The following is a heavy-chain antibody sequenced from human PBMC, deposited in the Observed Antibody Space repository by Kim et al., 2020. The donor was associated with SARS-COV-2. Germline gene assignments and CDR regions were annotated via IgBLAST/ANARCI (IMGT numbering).Heavy chain of an antibody. J-gene: IGHJ4*02. Sequence: GGSLRLSCAASGFTFSDYYMSWIRQAPGKGLEWVSYISSSGSTIYYADSVKGRFTISRDNAKNSLYLQMNSLRAEDTAVYYCARDALDCSSTSCYAGGGYFDYWGQGTLVTVSS. V-gene: IGHV3-11*01. CDR2: ISSSGSTI. D-gene: IGHD2-2*01. CDR3: ARDALDCSSTSCYAGGGYFDY. CDR1: GFTFSDYY.